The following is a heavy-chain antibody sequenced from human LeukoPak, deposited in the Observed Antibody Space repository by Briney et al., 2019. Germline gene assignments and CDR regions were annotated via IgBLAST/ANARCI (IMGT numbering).Heavy chain of an antibody. J-gene: IGHJ4*02. V-gene: IGHV4-39*07. CDR1: GGSISSSSYY. Sequence: SETLSLTCTVSGGSISSSSYYWGWIRQPPGKGLEWIGRIYTSGSTNYNPSLKSRVTMSVDTSKNQFSLKLSSVTAADTAVYYCARDSYYYDSSGYSTLGYWGQGTLVTVSS. CDR3: ARDSYYYDSSGYSTLGY. D-gene: IGHD3-22*01. CDR2: IYTSGST.